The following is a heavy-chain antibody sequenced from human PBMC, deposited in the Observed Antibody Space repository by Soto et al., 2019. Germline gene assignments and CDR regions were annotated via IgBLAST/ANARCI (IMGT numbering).Heavy chain of an antibody. Sequence: ASVKVSCKASGYTFTGYYMHWVRQAPGQGLEWMGWINPNSGGTNYAQKFQGRVTMTRDTSISTAYMELSRLRSDDTAVYYCASALGELVGSICSWYFDYWGQGTLVTVSS. CDR2: INPNSGGT. CDR1: GYTFTGYY. V-gene: IGHV1-2*02. J-gene: IGHJ4*02. CDR3: ASALGELVGSICSWYFDY. D-gene: IGHD1-26*01.